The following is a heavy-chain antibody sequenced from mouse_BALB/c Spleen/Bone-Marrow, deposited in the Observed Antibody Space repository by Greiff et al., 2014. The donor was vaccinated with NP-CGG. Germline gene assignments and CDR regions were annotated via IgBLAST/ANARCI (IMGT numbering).Heavy chain of an antibody. V-gene: IGHV1-4*01. CDR2: IDPSGDYT. CDR1: GYTFTSYT. J-gene: IGHJ3*01. D-gene: IGHD3-1*01. CDR3: AREATAGAWFAY. Sequence: QVQLKQSGAELARPGASVMMSCKTSGYTFTSYTMQWIRQRPGQGLEWIGYIDPSGDYTNYNQKFKDRATLTADKSSNTAYMQLSSLTSEDYAAYYCAREATAGAWFAYWGQGTLVTVSA.